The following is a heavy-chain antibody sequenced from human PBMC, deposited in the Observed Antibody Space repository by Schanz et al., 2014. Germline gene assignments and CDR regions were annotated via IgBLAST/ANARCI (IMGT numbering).Heavy chain of an antibody. J-gene: IGHJ4*02. V-gene: IGHV3-23*01. CDR3: AKSLESCPGGRCSRGYFDY. CDR1: GFNFNNFA. Sequence: EVHLLESGGGLVEPGGSLRLSCAASGFNFNNFAMTWVRQAPGKGLEWVIVISGSGGSTYYADSVRGRFTMSRDNSKNTVHLQMSSLRVEDTAVYYCAKSLESCPGGRCSRGYFDYWGQGTLVTVSS. CDR2: ISGSGGST. D-gene: IGHD2-8*02.